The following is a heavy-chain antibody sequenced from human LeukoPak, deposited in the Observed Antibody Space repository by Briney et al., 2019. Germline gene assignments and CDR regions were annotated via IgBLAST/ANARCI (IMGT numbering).Heavy chain of an antibody. CDR1: GGSFSGYY. Sequence: SETLSLTCAVYGGSFSGYYWSWIRQPPGKGLEWSGGINHSGSTNYNPPLKSRVTISVDTSKNQFSLKLSSVTAADTAVYYCARRYCSSTSCSIDYWGQGTLVTVSS. J-gene: IGHJ4*02. CDR2: INHSGST. CDR3: ARRYCSSTSCSIDY. V-gene: IGHV4-34*01. D-gene: IGHD2-2*01.